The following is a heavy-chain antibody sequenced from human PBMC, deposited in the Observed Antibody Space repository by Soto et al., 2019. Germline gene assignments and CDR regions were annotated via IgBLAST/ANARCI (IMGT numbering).Heavy chain of an antibody. CDR1: GYTFTKNV. V-gene: IGHV1-8*01. CDR2: MNPNSGNT. D-gene: IGHD6-19*01. J-gene: IGHJ4*01. Sequence: QVQLVQSGAEVKKPGASVTVSCRPSGYTFTKNVINWVRQAPGQGLEWIGWMNPNSGNTGDAQKFKXSXTXTXXAYLVTAYIEMSSPTSDDTAVYYCARVMSAGHSDYWCHGPLVTVSS. CDR3: ARVMSAGHSDY.